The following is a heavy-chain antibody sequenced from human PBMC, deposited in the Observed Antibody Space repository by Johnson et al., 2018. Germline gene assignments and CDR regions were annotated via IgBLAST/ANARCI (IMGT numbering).Heavy chain of an antibody. Sequence: QVQLQESGPGLVKPTETLSLTCSVSGDSISSYYWSWIRQPPGKGLEWIGYIYYSGSTNYNPSLQSRVTISVDTSKNQFSLKLRSVTAADTAVYYCARDGYSYDAFDIWGQGTMVTVSS. J-gene: IGHJ3*02. V-gene: IGHV4-59*01. CDR3: ARDGYSYDAFDI. D-gene: IGHD5-24*01. CDR1: GDSISSYY. CDR2: IYYSGST.